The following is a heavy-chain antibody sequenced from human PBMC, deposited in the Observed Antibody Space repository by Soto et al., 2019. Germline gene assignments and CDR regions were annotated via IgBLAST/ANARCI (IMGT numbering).Heavy chain of an antibody. J-gene: IGHJ6*02. D-gene: IGHD3-9*01. CDR3: AQMDFDLYGMDV. CDR2: IYWDDAK. Sequence: QITLTEYGPTLVTPTQTLTLTCTFSGISLTNSGEGVSWIRQPQGKALEWLAVIYWDDAKHFSPSQKSRLTITKDTSKNQVVLTMTNMDSVDTATYFCAQMDFDLYGMDVWGQGTTVIVSS. V-gene: IGHV2-5*02. CDR1: GISLTNSGEG.